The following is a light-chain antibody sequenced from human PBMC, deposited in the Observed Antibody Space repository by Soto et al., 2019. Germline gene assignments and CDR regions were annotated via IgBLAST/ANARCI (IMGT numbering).Light chain of an antibody. J-gene: IGKJ2*01. CDR1: QSRLANCNNKTC. CDR2: WAS. V-gene: IGKV4-1*01. CDR3: QHFFSPPFP. Sequence: DIVMTQSPDSLAVSLGERATINCKSSQSRLANCNNKTCLAWYQHKPGQPPKMLILWASTRASGVPDRFSGSGSGTDFTLTISSLHAEDAAVYYCQHFFSPPFPFGQGTKLEIK.